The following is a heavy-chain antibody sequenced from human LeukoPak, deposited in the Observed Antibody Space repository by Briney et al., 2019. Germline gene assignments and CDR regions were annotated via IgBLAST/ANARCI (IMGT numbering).Heavy chain of an antibody. D-gene: IGHD3-22*01. CDR3: ARGRYYYDSSGSPGWFDP. Sequence: SETLSLTCAVYGGSFSGYYWSWIRPPPGKGLEWIGEINHSGSTNYNPSLKSRVTISVDTSKNQFSLKLSSVTAADTAVYYCARGRYYYDSSGSPGWFDPWGQGTLVTVSS. CDR1: GGSFSGYY. CDR2: INHSGST. V-gene: IGHV4-34*01. J-gene: IGHJ5*02.